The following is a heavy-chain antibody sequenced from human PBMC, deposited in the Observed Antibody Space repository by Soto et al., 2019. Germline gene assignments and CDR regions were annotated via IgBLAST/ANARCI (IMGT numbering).Heavy chain of an antibody. D-gene: IGHD3-22*01. V-gene: IGHV5-10-1*01. J-gene: IGHJ6*02. CDR2: IDLSKTYI. CDR3: TRPLGGDSSGYYSTYLAMNV. Sequence: GEALKISWQGSGSTFSSHWISWVLQRHGKGVECMGRIDLSKTYIHYNPSFHAHATISFDKSINTASLQWSSLKASDTAIYYCTRPLGGDSSGYYSTYLAMNVWGQGTTVTVSS. CDR1: GSTFSSHW.